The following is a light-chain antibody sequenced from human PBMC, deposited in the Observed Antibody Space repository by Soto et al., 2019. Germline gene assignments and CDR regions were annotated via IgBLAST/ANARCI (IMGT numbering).Light chain of an antibody. CDR2: GAS. V-gene: IGKV3-15*01. Sequence: ETVMTQTPATLSVSPGDRATLSCRASQSISSNLAWYQQKPGQAPRLLIYGASTRATGIPARFSGSGSGTEFTLTISSLQSEDFAVYYCQQYNNWPPYTFGQGTKVDIK. J-gene: IGKJ2*01. CDR3: QQYNNWPPYT. CDR1: QSISSN.